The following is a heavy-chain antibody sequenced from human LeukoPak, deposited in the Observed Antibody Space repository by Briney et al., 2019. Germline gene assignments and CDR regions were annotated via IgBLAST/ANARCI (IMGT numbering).Heavy chain of an antibody. J-gene: IGHJ4*02. CDR1: GFSFRSFW. Sequence: GGSLRLSCAASGFSFRSFWMSWVRQAPGKGLEWVASIKEDGSDKYYVESVKGRFTISRENARNSLYLQMNSLRAEDTAAYYCARVLWFGGIYYFDYWGQGTLVTVSS. CDR2: IKEDGSDK. CDR3: ARVLWFGGIYYFDY. D-gene: IGHD3-10*01. V-gene: IGHV3-7*04.